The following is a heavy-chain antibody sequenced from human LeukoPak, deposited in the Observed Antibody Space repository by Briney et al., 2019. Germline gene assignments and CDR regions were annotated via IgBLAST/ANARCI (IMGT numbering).Heavy chain of an antibody. V-gene: IGHV1-18*01. J-gene: IGHJ4*02. Sequence: ASVKVSCKASGYTFTSYGISWVRQARGQRLEWMGWISAYNGNTNYAQKLQGRVTMPTDTSTSTAYMEQGSLRSGGTAGYYCARDLYIVEVPAAICPGYWGQGTLVTVSS. D-gene: IGHD2-2*01. CDR3: ARDLYIVEVPAAICPGY. CDR2: ISAYNGNT. CDR1: GYTFTSYG.